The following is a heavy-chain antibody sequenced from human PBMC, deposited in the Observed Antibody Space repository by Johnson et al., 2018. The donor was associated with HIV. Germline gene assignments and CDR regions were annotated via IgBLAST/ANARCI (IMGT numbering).Heavy chain of an antibody. V-gene: IGHV3-30*02. CDR2: IRYDESNK. CDR3: AKTRMGGILDAFDL. D-gene: IGHD3-10*01. CDR1: GFTFSSYG. J-gene: IGHJ3*01. Sequence: QVQLVESGGGVVQPGGSLRLSCAASGFTFSSYGIHWVRQAPGKGLEWVSFIRYDESNKYYADSVKGRFTLSRDNSKNTLDLQMNSLTIEDTAVFYCAKTRMGGILDAFDLWGQGTMVIVS.